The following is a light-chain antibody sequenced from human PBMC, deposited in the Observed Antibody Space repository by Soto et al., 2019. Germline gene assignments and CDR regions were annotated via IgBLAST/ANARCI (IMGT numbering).Light chain of an antibody. V-gene: IGKV4-1*01. CDR2: WGS. J-gene: IGKJ2*01. Sequence: DIVSTQSPASLDVSLGERVTINCKSSQSLFFTSNKKNSLAWYQQKPGQPPKLIIYWGSSRESGVPARFRGAGSATDITLTISSLQAEDVAVYYCQQGYRSPFTFGQGTKVGIK. CDR3: QQGYRSPFT. CDR1: QSLFFTSNKKNS.